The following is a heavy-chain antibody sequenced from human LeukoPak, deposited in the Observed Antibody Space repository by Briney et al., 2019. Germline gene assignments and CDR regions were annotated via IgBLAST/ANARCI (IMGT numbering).Heavy chain of an antibody. CDR3: ARDRSYDSSGYYYSDAFDI. CDR2: IIPILGIA. D-gene: IGHD3-22*01. J-gene: IGHJ3*02. Sequence: ASVKVSCKASGGTFSSYAISWVRQAPGQGLEWMGRIIPILGIANYAQKLQGRVTMTTDTSTSTAYMELRSLRSDDTAVYYCARDRSYDSSGYYYSDAFDIWGQGTMVTVSS. CDR1: GGTFSSYA. V-gene: IGHV1-69*04.